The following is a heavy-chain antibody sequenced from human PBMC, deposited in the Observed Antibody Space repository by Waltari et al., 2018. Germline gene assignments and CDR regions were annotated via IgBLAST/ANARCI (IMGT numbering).Heavy chain of an antibody. CDR2: MNPNSGNT. CDR3: ARGTYYDFWSGYSYPDY. D-gene: IGHD3-3*01. CDR1: GYTFTSYD. Sequence: QVQLVQSGAEVKKPGASVKVSCKASGYTFTSYDINWVRQATGQGLEWMGWMNPNSGNTGDAQKFQGRVTMTRNTSISTAYMELSSLRSEDTAVYYCARGTYYDFWSGYSYPDYWGQGTLVTVSS. J-gene: IGHJ4*02. V-gene: IGHV1-8*01.